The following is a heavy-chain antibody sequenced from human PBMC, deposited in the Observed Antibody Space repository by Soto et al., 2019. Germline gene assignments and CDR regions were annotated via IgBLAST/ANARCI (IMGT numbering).Heavy chain of an antibody. CDR1: GYTFTSYD. Sequence: QVQLVQSGAEVKKPGASVKVSCKASGYTFTSYDINWVRQATGQGLEWMGWMNPNSGNTDYAQEFQGRVTMTRNTSISTADMELSSLRSEDTAVYYCARGHYYGSGSSSYGMDVWGQGTTVTVSS. V-gene: IGHV1-8*01. CDR2: MNPNSGNT. D-gene: IGHD3-10*01. CDR3: ARGHYYGSGSSSYGMDV. J-gene: IGHJ6*02.